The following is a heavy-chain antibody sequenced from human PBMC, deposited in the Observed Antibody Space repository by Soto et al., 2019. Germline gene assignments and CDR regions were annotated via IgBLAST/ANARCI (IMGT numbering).Heavy chain of an antibody. D-gene: IGHD3-10*01. V-gene: IGHV4-34*01. CDR1: GGSFSGYY. CDR2: INHSGST. Sequence: SETLSLTCAAYGGSFSGYYWSWIRQPPGKGLEWIGEINHSGSTNYNPSLKSRVTISVDTSKNQFSLKLSSVTAADTAVYYCARAPVVRGRPNYFDYWGQGTLVTVSS. CDR3: ARAPVVRGRPNYFDY. J-gene: IGHJ4*02.